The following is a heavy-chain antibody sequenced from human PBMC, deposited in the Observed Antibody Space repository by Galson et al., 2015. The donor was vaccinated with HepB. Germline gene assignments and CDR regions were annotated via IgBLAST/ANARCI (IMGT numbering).Heavy chain of an antibody. CDR2: IIPIFGTA. CDR3: ARDRKNSSGWDDGMDV. V-gene: IGHV1-69*13. J-gene: IGHJ6*02. D-gene: IGHD6-19*01. Sequence: SVKVSCKASGGTFSSYAISWVRQAPGQGPEWMGGIIPIFGTANYAQKFQGRVTITVDESTSTAYMELSSLRSEDTAVYYCARDRKNSSGWDDGMDVWGQGTTVTVSS. CDR1: GGTFSSYA.